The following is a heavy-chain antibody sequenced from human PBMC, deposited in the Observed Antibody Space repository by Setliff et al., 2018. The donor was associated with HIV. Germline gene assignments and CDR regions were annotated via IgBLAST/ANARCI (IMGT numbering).Heavy chain of an antibody. J-gene: IGHJ5*02. CDR1: GDSISSSSYY. CDR3: ARGVVVAATRWFDP. D-gene: IGHD2-15*01. CDR2: VYYSGST. V-gene: IGHV4-39*06. Sequence: SETLSLTCTVSGDSISSSSYYWGWIRQPPGKGLEWIGSVYYSGSTYYNPSLKSRVTISVDTSKNQFALKLNSVTAADTAVYYCARGVVVAATRWFDPWGQGTLVTVSS.